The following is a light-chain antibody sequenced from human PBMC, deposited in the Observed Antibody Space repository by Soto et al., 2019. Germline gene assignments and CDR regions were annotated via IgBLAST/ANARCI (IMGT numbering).Light chain of an antibody. V-gene: IGKV3-11*01. CDR2: DAS. CDR3: QQRSNWPPGVT. CDR1: QSVSSY. J-gene: IGKJ4*01. Sequence: EIALTQSLATLSLSPGERATHACRASQSVSSYVAWYQQKPGQAPRLLIYDASNRATGIPARFSGSGSGTDFTLTISSLEPEDFAVYYCQQRSNWPPGVTFGGGTKVEIK.